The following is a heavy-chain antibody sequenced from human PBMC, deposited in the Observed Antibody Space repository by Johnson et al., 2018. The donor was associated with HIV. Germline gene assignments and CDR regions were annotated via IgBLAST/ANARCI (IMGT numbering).Heavy chain of an antibody. CDR1: GFTFSSYA. CDR2: IYSGGKT. D-gene: IGHD6-19*01. V-gene: IGHV3-NL1*01. Sequence: QVQLVESGGGLVQPGGSLRLSCEASGFTFSSYAMHWVRQAPGKGLEWVSVIYSGGKTYYADSVKGRFTISRDNSKNTLYLQMNSLKAEDTAVYYCVSSGCQRCAFDIWGQGTMVTVSS. CDR3: VSSGCQRCAFDI. J-gene: IGHJ3*02.